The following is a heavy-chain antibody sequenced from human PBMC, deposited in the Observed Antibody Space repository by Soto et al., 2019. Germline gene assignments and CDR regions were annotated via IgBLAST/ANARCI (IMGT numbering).Heavy chain of an antibody. CDR3: VRGQQLVSS. Sequence: DVQLVESGGGLVQPGGSLRLSCAASGFTFSTSWMHWVRQAPGKGLVWVSRINIDGSSTTYADSVKGRFTISRDNAQNTLYLQMNSRRVEDTAVYYCVRGQQLVSSWGQGTLVTVSS. D-gene: IGHD6-13*01. CDR2: INIDGSST. V-gene: IGHV3-74*01. J-gene: IGHJ4*02. CDR1: GFTFSTSW.